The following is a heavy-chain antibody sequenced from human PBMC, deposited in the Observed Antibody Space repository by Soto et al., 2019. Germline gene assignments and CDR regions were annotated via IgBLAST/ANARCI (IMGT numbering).Heavy chain of an antibody. J-gene: IGHJ5*02. CDR1: GFSLSSSGVG. CDR3: APVCITIFGVVIPNWFDP. CDR2: IYWDDDK. Sequence: QITLKESGPTLVKPTQTLTLTCTFSGFSLSSSGVGVGWIRQPPGKALEWLALIYWDDDKRYSPSLKSRLTITKDTSKNQVVLTMTNMDPVDTATYYCAPVCITIFGVVIPNWFDPWGQGTLVTVSS. V-gene: IGHV2-5*02. D-gene: IGHD3-3*01.